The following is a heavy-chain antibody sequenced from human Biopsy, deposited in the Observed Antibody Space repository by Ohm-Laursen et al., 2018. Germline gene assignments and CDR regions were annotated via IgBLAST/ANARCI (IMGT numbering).Heavy chain of an antibody. CDR2: ISWSSAHI. V-gene: IGHV3-9*01. J-gene: IGHJ4*02. D-gene: IGHD3-22*01. Sequence: SLRLSCIASGFIFDDYAMHGVRQVPGKGLEWVSGISWSSAHIDYADSVKGRFTISRDNAKKSLYLQMNSLRAEDTALYYCVKATASYDSRGYYYDYWGQGTLVTVSS. CDR3: VKATASYDSRGYYYDY. CDR1: GFIFDDYA.